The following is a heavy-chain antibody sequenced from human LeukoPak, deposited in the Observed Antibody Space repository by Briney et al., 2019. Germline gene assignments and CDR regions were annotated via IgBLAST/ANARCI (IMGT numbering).Heavy chain of an antibody. CDR3: ASDPGIAVAGEYYYYYGMDV. CDR2: INSDGSST. J-gene: IGHJ6*02. V-gene: IGHV3-74*01. D-gene: IGHD6-19*01. Sequence: GGSLRLSCAASGFTFSSYWMRWVRQAPGKGLVWVSRINSDGSSTSYADSVKGRFTISRDNAKNTLYLQMNSLRAEDTAVYYCASDPGIAVAGEYYYYYGMDVWGQGTTVTVSS. CDR1: GFTFSSYW.